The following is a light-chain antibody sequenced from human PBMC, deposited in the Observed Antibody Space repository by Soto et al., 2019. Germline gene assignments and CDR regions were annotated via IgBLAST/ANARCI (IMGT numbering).Light chain of an antibody. Sequence: DIGMTQSPDSLAVSPGERATISCKSSQSLFYSSNNKNFLDWYKQNPGQPPSLLMYLASTRESGVPDRFSGNESGTDFHLTISSLQAEDVAVYYCHQYHSPPYTFGQGTKLEIK. J-gene: IGKJ2*01. CDR1: QSLFYSSNNKNF. CDR2: LAS. CDR3: HQYHSPPYT. V-gene: IGKV4-1*01.